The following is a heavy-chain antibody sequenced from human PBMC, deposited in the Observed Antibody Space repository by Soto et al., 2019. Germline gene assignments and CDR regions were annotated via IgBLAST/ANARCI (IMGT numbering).Heavy chain of an antibody. CDR2: ISAYNGNT. CDR1: GYTFTTYD. J-gene: IGHJ4*02. V-gene: IGHV1-18*01. D-gene: IGHD4-17*01. CDR3: ASSRDYGDYCFDY. Sequence: ASVKVSCKASGYTFTTYDISWVRQAPGQGLEWMGWISAYNGNTNYAQKLQGRVTMTTDTSTSTAYMELRSLRSDDTAVYYCASSRDYGDYCFDYWGQGTLVTVSS.